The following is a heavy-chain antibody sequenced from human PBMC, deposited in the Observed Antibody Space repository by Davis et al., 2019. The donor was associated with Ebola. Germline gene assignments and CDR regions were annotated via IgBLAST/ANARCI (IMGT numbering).Heavy chain of an antibody. J-gene: IGHJ5*02. CDR3: ARFLHTYYYGSGSSTNNWFDP. Sequence: SETLSLTCTVSGGSISSYYWSWIRQPPGKGLEWIGYIYYSGSTNYNPSPKSRVTISVDTSKNQFSLKLSSVTAADTAVYYCARFLHTYYYGSGSSTNNWFDPWGQGTLVTVSS. V-gene: IGHV4-59*01. CDR1: GGSISSYY. CDR2: IYYSGST. D-gene: IGHD3-10*01.